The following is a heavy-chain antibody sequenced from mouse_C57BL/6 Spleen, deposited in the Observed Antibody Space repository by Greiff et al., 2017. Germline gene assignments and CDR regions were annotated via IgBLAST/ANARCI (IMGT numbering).Heavy chain of an antibody. CDR1: GFTYSDYY. CDR2: INYDGSST. J-gene: IGHJ2*01. CDR3: ARALYYDYDGPLDY. Sequence: EVKLVESEGGLVQPGSSMKLSCTASGFTYSDYYMAWVRQVPEKGLEWVANINYDGSSTYYLDSLKSRFIISRDNAKNILYLQMSSLKSEDTATYYCARALYYDYDGPLDYWGQGTTRTVSS. V-gene: IGHV5-16*01. D-gene: IGHD2-4*01.